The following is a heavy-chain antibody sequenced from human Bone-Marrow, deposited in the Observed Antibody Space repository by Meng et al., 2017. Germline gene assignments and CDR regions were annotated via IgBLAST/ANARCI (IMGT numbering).Heavy chain of an antibody. CDR2: ISYDGSTK. J-gene: IGHJ4*02. CDR3: AGDFDY. CDR1: GYNFSSYE. Sequence: QVQLVQSGSELKKPGASVKVSCKPSGYNFSSYEIHWVRQAPGKGLEWVALISYDGSTKYYTDSVKGRFTIFRDNSKNTLYLQMNSLRADDTAVYYCAGDFDYWGQGTLVTVSS. V-gene: IGHV3-30*04.